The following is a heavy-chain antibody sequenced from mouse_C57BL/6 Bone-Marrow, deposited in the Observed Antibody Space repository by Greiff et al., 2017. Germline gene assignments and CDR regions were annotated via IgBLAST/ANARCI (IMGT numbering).Heavy chain of an antibody. J-gene: IGHJ3*01. Sequence: QVQLQQPGAELVKPGASVKLSCKASGYTFTSSWMHWVKQRPGQGLEWIGMIHPNSGSTNYNEKFKSKAPLTVDKSSSTAYMQLSSLTSEDSAVYYCAKRARWLRGFAYWGQGTLVTVSA. CDR1: GYTFTSSW. CDR2: IHPNSGST. CDR3: AKRARWLRGFAY. D-gene: IGHD2-2*01. V-gene: IGHV1-64*01.